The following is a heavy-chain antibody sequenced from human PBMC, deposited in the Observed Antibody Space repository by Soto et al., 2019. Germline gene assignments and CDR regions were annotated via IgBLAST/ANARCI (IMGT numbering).Heavy chain of an antibody. CDR3: ALLAGDYIGRVFDY. D-gene: IGHD4-17*01. V-gene: IGHV5-51*01. Sequence: PGESLKISCKGSGYTFTAHWIAWVRQMPGKRLEWMGLIYPDDSDTRYSPSFQGQVTISADKSSNTAYLQWSSLKASDTAIYYCALLAGDYIGRVFDYWGQRTPVTVSA. CDR2: IYPDDSDT. CDR1: GYTFTAHW. J-gene: IGHJ4*02.